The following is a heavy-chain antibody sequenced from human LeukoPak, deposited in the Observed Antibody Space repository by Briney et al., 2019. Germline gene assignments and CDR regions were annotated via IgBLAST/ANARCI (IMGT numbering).Heavy chain of an antibody. J-gene: IGHJ5*02. D-gene: IGHD3-3*01. CDR2: IYPGDSDT. CDR1: GYRFTSYW. V-gene: IGHV5-51*01. Sequence: GESLKISCKGSGYRFTSYWIGWVRQMPGKGLEWMGIIYPGDSDTRYSPSFQGQVTISADKSISTAYLQWSSLKASDTAMYYCARHDSYDFWSGSTGRFDPWGQGTLVTVSS. CDR3: ARHDSYDFWSGSTGRFDP.